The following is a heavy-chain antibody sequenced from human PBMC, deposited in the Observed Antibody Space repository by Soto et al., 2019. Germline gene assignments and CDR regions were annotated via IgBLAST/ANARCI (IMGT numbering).Heavy chain of an antibody. CDR3: ARDPIWTYTWNYARLNYLDP. Sequence: ASVKVSCKASGYMFTTYGISWVRQAPGQGLEWVAWISGSNGNTDYGKKFQGRVNVTTETSTSTVYLEVRSLRFDDTAVYYCARDPIWTYTWNYARLNYLDPWGQGTLVTVSS. CDR2: ISGSNGNT. D-gene: IGHD1-7*01. V-gene: IGHV1-18*04. J-gene: IGHJ5*02. CDR1: GYMFTTYG.